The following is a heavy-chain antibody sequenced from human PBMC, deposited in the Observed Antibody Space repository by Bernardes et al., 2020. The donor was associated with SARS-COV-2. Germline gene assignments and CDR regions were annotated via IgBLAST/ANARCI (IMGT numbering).Heavy chain of an antibody. CDR2: ISSRSDNT. CDR3: ARAGYGSGNYFDY. CDR1: GFSFSDYY. D-gene: IGHD3-10*01. J-gene: IGHJ4*02. Sequence: GGSLRLSCVVSGFSFSDYYMSWIRQAPGKGLEWVSYISSRSDNTNYADSVKGRFTISRDNAKKSLYLQMNSLRAEDTAVYYCARAGYGSGNYFDYWGQGTLVTVSS. V-gene: IGHV3-11*03.